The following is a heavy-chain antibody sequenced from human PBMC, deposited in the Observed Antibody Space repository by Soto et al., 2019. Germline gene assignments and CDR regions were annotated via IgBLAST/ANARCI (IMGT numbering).Heavy chain of an antibody. Sequence: EVQLVESGGDLVQPGGSLRLSCAASGFPFSSSWMHWFRQAPGKGLVRVSRINSGGTTSYYADSVKGRFTISRDNAKNTLYLQMNSLRVDDTAVYFCASGGSGTYGRFDPWGQGTLVSVSS. D-gene: IGHD1-26*01. V-gene: IGHV3-74*01. CDR3: ASGGSGTYGRFDP. CDR2: INSGGTTS. CDR1: GFPFSSSW. J-gene: IGHJ5*02.